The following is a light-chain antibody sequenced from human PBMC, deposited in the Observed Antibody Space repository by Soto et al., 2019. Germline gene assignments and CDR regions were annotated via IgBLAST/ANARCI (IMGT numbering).Light chain of an antibody. CDR3: QQRTNRPPIT. CDR1: QSVGSY. CDR2: NTS. Sequence: EIVLTQSPATLSLSPGERATLSCRASQSVGSYLAWYQQKPGQAPRLLIFNTSNRATGIPARFSGSGSGTDFTLTICGLEPEDFAVYYCQQRTNRPPITFGQGTRLEIK. V-gene: IGKV3-11*01. J-gene: IGKJ5*01.